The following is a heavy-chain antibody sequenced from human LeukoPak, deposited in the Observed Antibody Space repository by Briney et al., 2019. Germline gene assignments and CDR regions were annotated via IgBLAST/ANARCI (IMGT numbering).Heavy chain of an antibody. CDR2: MNPNSGNT. Sequence: GASVKVSCKASGYTFTSYDINWVQQATGQGLEWMGWMNPNSGNTGYAQKFQGRVTITRNTSISTAYMELSSLRSEDTAVYYCATPSPGPPVVPAALGAFDIWGQGTMVTVSS. V-gene: IGHV1-8*03. D-gene: IGHD2-2*01. CDR1: GYTFTSYD. CDR3: ATPSPGPPVVPAALGAFDI. J-gene: IGHJ3*02.